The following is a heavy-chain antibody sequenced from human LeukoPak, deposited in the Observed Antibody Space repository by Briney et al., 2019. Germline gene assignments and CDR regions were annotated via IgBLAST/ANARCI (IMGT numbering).Heavy chain of an antibody. CDR1: GYTFTGYY. CDR2: INPNSGGT. CDR3: ARALTRLGGYSYGY. J-gene: IGHJ4*02. Sequence: ASVKVSCKASGYTFTGYYMHWVRQAPGQGLEWMGWINPNSGGTNYAQKFQGRVTMTRDTSISTAYMELSRLRSDDTAVYYCARALTRLGGYSYGYWGQGTLVTVSS. D-gene: IGHD5-18*01. V-gene: IGHV1-2*02.